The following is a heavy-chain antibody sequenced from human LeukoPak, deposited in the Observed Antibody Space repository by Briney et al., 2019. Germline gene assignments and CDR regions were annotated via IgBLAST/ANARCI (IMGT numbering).Heavy chain of an antibody. CDR1: GFTFDDYG. CDR3: ARVGLNDYGSGTYADY. V-gene: IGHV3-20*04. Sequence: GGSLRLSCAASGFTFDDYGMSWVRQAPGKGLEWVSGINWNGGSTGYADSVKGRFTISRDNARNSLYLQMNSLRAEDTALYYCARVGLNDYGSGTYADYWGQGTLVTVSS. CDR2: INWNGGST. D-gene: IGHD3-10*01. J-gene: IGHJ4*02.